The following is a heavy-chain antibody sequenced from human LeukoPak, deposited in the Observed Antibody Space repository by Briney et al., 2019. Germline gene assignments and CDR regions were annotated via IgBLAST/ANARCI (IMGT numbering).Heavy chain of an antibody. J-gene: IGHJ4*02. V-gene: IGHV5-10-1*01. CDR1: GYRFTSNW. CDR2: VDPTDSCT. D-gene: IGHD6-19*01. Sequence: PGESLKISCKGSGYRFTSNWISWVRQMPGKGLEWMGRVDPTDSCTNYSPSYQGHVTISADKSITTAYLQWSSLRASDTAMYYCAILYSTGWNYFDSWGQGTLVTVSS. CDR3: AILYSTGWNYFDS.